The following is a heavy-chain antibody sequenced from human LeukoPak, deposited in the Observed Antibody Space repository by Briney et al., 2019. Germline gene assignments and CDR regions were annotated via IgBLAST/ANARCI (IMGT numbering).Heavy chain of an antibody. V-gene: IGHV1-2*02. CDR2: INPNSGAS. D-gene: IGHD3-10*01. Sequence: ASVKVSCKASGYTFTGYSIHWVRQAHGQGLEWMGWINPNSGASNYAPAFRGRVTMTRDTSIRTAYIELNSLNSDDTAVYCCARVYMRGYGITNYFDFWGQGTLVTVSS. CDR3: ARVYMRGYGITNYFDF. J-gene: IGHJ4*02. CDR1: GYTFTGYS.